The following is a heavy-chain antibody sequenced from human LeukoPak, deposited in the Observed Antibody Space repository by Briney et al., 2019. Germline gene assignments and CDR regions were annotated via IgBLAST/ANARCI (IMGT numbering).Heavy chain of an antibody. V-gene: IGHV4-39*01. Sequence: SETLSLTCTVSGDSITSSNYYWGWIRQPPGKGLEWIGNIHYTGSTSSNPSLKSRVTISVDTSKTQFSLRLSSVTAADTAVYYCGRLSTGCYHKYYFDYWGQGTLVTVSS. CDR3: GRLSTGCYHKYYFDY. CDR2: IHYTGST. D-gene: IGHD3-9*01. J-gene: IGHJ4*02. CDR1: GDSITSSNYY.